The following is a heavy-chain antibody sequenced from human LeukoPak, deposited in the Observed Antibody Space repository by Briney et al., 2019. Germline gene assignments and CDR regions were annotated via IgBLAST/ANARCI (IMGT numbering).Heavy chain of an antibody. CDR3: ARGDY. J-gene: IGHJ4*02. V-gene: IGHV4-31*03. CDR2: ISYTGDT. Sequence: SETLSLTCTVSGASINSVGYYWSWIRQLPGKGLEWIGFISYTGDTYYNPSLKSRVVISRDTSKNQFSLSLSSVTAADTAIFYCARGDYWGQGTLVAVSS. CDR1: GASINSVGYY.